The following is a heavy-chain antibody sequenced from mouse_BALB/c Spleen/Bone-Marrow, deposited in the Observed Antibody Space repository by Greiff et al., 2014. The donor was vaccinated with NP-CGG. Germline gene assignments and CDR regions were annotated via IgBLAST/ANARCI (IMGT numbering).Heavy chain of an antibody. CDR1: GFNIKDTY. J-gene: IGHJ3*01. V-gene: IGHV14-3*02. CDR2: IDPANGNN. D-gene: IGHD1-1*01. CDR3: ARDYGLTAWFAY. Sequence: EVQLVESGAELVKPGASVKLSYKASGFNIKDTYIHWVKQRPEQGLEWIGGIDPANGNNKYDPKFQGKATITADKSSNTAYMQLTILESEDSSGYNGARDYGLTAWFAYWGQGTLVTVSA.